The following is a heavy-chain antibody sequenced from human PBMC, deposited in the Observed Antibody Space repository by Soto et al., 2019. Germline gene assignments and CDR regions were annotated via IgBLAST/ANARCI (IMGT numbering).Heavy chain of an antibody. J-gene: IGHJ4*02. D-gene: IGHD3-22*01. CDR1: GYTFTSYG. CDR3: AAGYSVPYYYDSSGYFDY. V-gene: IGHV1-18*04. Sequence: ASVKVSCKASGYTFTSYGISWVRQAPGQGLEWMGWISAYNGNTNYAQKLQGRVTMTTDTSTSTAYMELRSLRSDDTAVYYCAAGYSVPYYYDSSGYFDYWGQGTLVTVSS. CDR2: ISAYNGNT.